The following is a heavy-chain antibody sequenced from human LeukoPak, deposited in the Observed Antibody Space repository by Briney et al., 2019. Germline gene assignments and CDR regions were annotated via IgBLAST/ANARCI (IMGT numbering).Heavy chain of an antibody. CDR3: ARGGYGDYHFDY. J-gene: IGHJ4*02. D-gene: IGHD4-17*01. CDR2: ISYDGSNK. V-gene: IGHV3-30-3*01. CDR1: GFTFSSYA. Sequence: GGSLRLSCAASGFTFSSYAMHWVRQAPGKGLEWVAVISYDGSNKYYADSVKGRFTISRDNSKNTLYLQMNSLRAEDTAVYYCARGGYGDYHFDYWGQGTLVTVSS.